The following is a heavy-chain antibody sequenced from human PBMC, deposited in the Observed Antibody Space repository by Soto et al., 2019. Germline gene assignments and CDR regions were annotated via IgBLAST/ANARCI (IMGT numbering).Heavy chain of an antibody. V-gene: IGHV4-59*08. J-gene: IGHJ6*03. D-gene: IGHD3-9*01. Sequence: QVQLQESGPGLVRPSETLSLTCTVSGGSISNFYWSWIRQPPGKGLEWIGYVYYTGSTSYNPSLRRRVPFSADSSRGQSSRRLTSVPAADTAVYYCARTVLGPDLLADFFVASYSYRDVGGQGPTVPVPS. CDR2: VYYTGST. CDR1: GGSISNFY. CDR3: ARTVLGPDLLADFFVASYSYRDV.